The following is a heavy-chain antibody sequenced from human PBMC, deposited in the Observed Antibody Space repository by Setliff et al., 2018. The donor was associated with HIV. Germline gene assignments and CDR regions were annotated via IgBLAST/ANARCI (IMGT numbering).Heavy chain of an antibody. J-gene: IGHJ5*02. CDR2: MNHSGST. Sequence: PSETLSLTCAVYGGSLSDYSWSWIRQPPGKGPEWIGEMNHSGSTNYNPSLKSRVTISVDASKNQFSLKLSSVTAADTAVYYCARGQQIVNWFDPWGQGTLVTVSS. CDR1: GGSLSDYS. D-gene: IGHD3-22*01. CDR3: ARGQQIVNWFDP. V-gene: IGHV4-34*01.